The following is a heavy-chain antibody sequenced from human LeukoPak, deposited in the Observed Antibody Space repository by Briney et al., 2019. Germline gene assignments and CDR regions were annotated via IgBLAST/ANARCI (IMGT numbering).Heavy chain of an antibody. V-gene: IGHV1-46*01. D-gene: IGHD3-3*01. Sequence: ASVKVSCKASGYTFTSYYMHWVRQAPGQGLEGMGIINSSGGSTSYVQKFQGRVTMTRDMSTSTVYMELSSLRSEDTAVYYCARDGIDYDFWSGCFDYWGQGTLVTVSS. CDR1: GYTFTSYY. CDR3: ARDGIDYDFWSGCFDY. CDR2: INSSGGST. J-gene: IGHJ4*02.